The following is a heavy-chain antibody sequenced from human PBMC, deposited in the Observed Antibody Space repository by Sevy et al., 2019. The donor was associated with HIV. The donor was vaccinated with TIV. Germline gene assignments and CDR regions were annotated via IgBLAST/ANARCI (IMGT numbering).Heavy chain of an antibody. J-gene: IGHJ6*02. CDR3: AKERGGSYIPYFYGVDV. Sequence: GGSLRLSCIASGFTFRNYGIHWVRQAPGKGLDWVAVIGYDGSDKYYADSVKGRFTISRDNSKNTLFLQMNSLRVEDTAVYYCAKERGGSYIPYFYGVDVWGQGTAVTVSS. CDR1: GFTFRNYG. CDR2: IGYDGSDK. D-gene: IGHD1-26*01. V-gene: IGHV3-30*18.